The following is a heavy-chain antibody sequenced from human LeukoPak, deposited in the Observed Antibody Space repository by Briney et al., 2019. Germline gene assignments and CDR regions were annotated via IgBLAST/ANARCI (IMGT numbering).Heavy chain of an antibody. CDR1: GYTFTNYY. CDR2: IYLSGGST. CDR3: VGAACRNSGLFPDY. V-gene: IGHV1-46*01. D-gene: IGHD2-21*01. Sequence: GASVKVSRKPSGYTFTNYYMHGVRPAPRQGRGWMGMIYLSGGSTSYAQKLQGRVTMTREISTSTVYVELSSLTPEETPLYYGVGAACRNSGLFPDYWGPGTLVTVSS. J-gene: IGHJ4*02.